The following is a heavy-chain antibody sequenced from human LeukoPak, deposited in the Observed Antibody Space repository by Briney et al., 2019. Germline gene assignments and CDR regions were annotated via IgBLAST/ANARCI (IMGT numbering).Heavy chain of an antibody. CDR2: FDPEDGET. V-gene: IGHV1-24*01. J-gene: IGHJ5*02. CDR1: GYTLTELS. Sequence: EASVKVSCKVSGYTLTELSMHWVRQAPGKGLEWMGGFDPEDGETIYAQKFQGRVTMTEDTSTDTAYMELSSLRSEDTAVYYCATDRGDYYGSGRDWFDPWGQGTLVTVSS. CDR3: ATDRGDYYGSGRDWFDP. D-gene: IGHD3-10*01.